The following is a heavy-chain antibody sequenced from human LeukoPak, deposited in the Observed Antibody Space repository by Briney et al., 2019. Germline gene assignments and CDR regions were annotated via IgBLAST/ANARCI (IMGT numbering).Heavy chain of an antibody. CDR2: ISGSGADT. D-gene: IGHD6-13*01. CDR3: SYSSSWFYFDY. V-gene: IGHV3-23*01. Sequence: GGSLRLSCAASGFTFSRYAMSWVRQAPGKGLEWVSVISGSGADTYYADSVKGRFTISRDNSKNTLYLQMNSLRAEDTAVYYCSYSSSWFYFDYWGQGTQVTASS. CDR1: GFTFSRYA. J-gene: IGHJ4*02.